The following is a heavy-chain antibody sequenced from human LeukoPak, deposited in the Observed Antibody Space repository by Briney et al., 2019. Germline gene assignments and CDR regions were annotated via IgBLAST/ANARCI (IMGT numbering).Heavy chain of an antibody. Sequence: GGSLRLSCAASGFTFSSHAMSWVRQAPGKGLEWVSAISGSGGSTYYADSVKGRFTISRDNSKNTLYLQMNSLRAEATAVYYCAKDFGDYYDSSGYPFQHWGQGTLVTVSS. J-gene: IGHJ1*01. D-gene: IGHD3-22*01. CDR1: GFTFSSHA. V-gene: IGHV3-23*01. CDR2: ISGSGGST. CDR3: AKDFGDYYDSSGYPFQH.